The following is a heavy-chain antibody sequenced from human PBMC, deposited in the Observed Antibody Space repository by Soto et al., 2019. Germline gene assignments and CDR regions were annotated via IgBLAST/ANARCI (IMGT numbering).Heavy chain of an antibody. J-gene: IGHJ4*02. CDR1: GFXFSRSG. CDR3: ARDGASVTTYFDY. CDR2: IWYDGSNK. V-gene: IGHV3-33*01. Sequence: QVQLVESGGGVVXXXXXXXXSCEASGFXFSRSGMHWVRQAPGKGLEWVAVIWYDGSNKYCADSVKGRFTISRDNSKNTLYLQMNSLRAEDTAVYYCARDGASVTTYFDYWGQGTLVTVSS. D-gene: IGHD4-17*01.